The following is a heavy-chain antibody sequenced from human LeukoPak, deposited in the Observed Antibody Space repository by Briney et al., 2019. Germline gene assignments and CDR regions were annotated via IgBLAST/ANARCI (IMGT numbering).Heavy chain of an antibody. CDR1: GFTFSSYC. J-gene: IGHJ4*02. Sequence: PGGSLRLSCAASGFTFSSYCMNWVRQAPGKGLEWVSSISSSSSYIYYADSVKGRFTISRDNAKNSLYLQMNSLRAEDTAVYYCARSTSGGSFSFDYWGQGTLVTVSS. V-gene: IGHV3-21*01. D-gene: IGHD2-15*01. CDR3: ARSTSGGSFSFDY. CDR2: ISSSSSYI.